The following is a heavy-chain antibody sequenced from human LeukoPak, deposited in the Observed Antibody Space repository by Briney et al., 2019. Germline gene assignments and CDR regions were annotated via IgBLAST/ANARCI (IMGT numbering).Heavy chain of an antibody. CDR2: IYYSGST. J-gene: IGHJ5*02. CDR3: ARDLGYCSSTNCRVWFDP. CDR1: GGSISSYY. D-gene: IGHD2-2*01. V-gene: IGHV4-59*01. Sequence: SETLSLTCTVSGGSISSYYWSWIRQPPGKGLEWIGYIYYSGSTNYNPSLKSRVTISVDTSKNQFSLKLSSVAAADTAVYYCARDLGYCSSTNCRVWFDPWGQGTLVTVSS.